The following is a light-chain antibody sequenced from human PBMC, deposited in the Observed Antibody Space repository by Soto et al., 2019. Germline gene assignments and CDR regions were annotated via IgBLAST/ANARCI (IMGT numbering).Light chain of an antibody. V-gene: IGKV2-24*01. CDR1: QSLVHSDGNTY. CDR2: KIS. J-gene: IGKJ1*01. CDR3: QQSKPFPWT. Sequence: DIVMTQTPLSSPVTLGQPASISCRSSQSLVHSDGNTYLSWLQQRPGQPPRFLIYKISNRLSGVPDRFSGSGARTDFPLKISRVEAEDVGVYFRQQSKPFPWTFRQGAQGEIK.